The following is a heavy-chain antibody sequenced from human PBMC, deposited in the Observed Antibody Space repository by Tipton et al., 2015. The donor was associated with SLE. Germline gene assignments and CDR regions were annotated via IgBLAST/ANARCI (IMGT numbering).Heavy chain of an antibody. CDR1: GFTFSSYS. CDR2: ISSSSSTI. D-gene: IGHD3-10*01. V-gene: IGHV3-48*01. CDR3: ARELLWFGEK. Sequence: GSLRLSCAASGFTFSSYSMNWVRQAPGKGLEWVSYISSSSSTIYYADSVKGRFTISRDNAKNSLYPQMNSLRAEDTAVYYCARELLWFGEKWGQGTLVTVSS. J-gene: IGHJ4*02.